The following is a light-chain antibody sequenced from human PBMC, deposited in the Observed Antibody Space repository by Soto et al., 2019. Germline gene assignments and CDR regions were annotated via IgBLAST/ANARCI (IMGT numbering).Light chain of an antibody. Sequence: DIQLTQSPSFLSASVGDRVTITCRASQVISSYLAWYQQKPGKAPKLLIYAASTLQSGVPSRFSGSGSGTEFTLTISSLQPEDFATYYCQQLNSYPPFFGGGTKVEIK. CDR1: QVISSY. CDR2: AAS. CDR3: QQLNSYPPF. J-gene: IGKJ4*01. V-gene: IGKV1-9*01.